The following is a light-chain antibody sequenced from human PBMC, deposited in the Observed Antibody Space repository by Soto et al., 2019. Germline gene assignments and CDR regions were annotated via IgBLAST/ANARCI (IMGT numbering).Light chain of an antibody. J-gene: IGKJ1*01. CDR1: QSVSSSY. Sequence: EIVLTQSPGTLSLSPGERATLSCRASQSVSSSYLAWYQQKPGQAPRLLIYGASSRATGIPDRFSGSGSGTDFXXTXSRXXPEDFAVYYCQQYGSSPPWTFGQGTKVEIK. CDR3: QQYGSSPPWT. CDR2: GAS. V-gene: IGKV3-20*01.